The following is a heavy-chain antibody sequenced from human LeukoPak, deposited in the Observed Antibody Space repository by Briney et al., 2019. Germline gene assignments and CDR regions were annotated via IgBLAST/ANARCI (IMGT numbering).Heavy chain of an antibody. V-gene: IGHV1-18*01. CDR2: ISAYNGNT. CDR1: GYTFTSYG. J-gene: IGHJ1*01. CDR3: AKDSPNVGSSWIRYFQH. D-gene: IGHD6-13*01. Sequence: ASVKVSCKASGYTFTSYGISWVRQAPGQGLEWMGWISAYNGNTNYAQKLQGRVTMTTDTSASTAYMELRSLRSDDTAVYYCAKDSPNVGSSWIRYFQHWGQGTLVTVSS.